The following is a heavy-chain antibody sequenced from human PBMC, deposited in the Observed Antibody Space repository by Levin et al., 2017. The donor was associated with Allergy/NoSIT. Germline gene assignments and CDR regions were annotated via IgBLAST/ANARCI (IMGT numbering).Heavy chain of an antibody. CDR3: RGFYDSSGLIYFES. V-gene: IGHV3-23*01. CDR2: ISTSGIST. Sequence: GESLKISCAASGFTFNTYDMSWVRQAPGKGLEWVSTISTSGISTYYAGSVKGRFTISRDNSKNTLSLQMNSLRAEDTALYYCRGFYDSSGLIYFESWGQGTLVTVSS. CDR1: GFTFNTYD. D-gene: IGHD3-22*01. J-gene: IGHJ4*02.